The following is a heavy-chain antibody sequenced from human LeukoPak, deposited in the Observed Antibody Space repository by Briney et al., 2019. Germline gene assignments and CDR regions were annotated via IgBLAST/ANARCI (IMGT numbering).Heavy chain of an antibody. CDR2: INSDGSST. CDR1: GFTFSSYW. CDR3: ASGGYYDSSGYSRERAFDI. J-gene: IGHJ3*02. V-gene: IGHV3-74*01. Sequence: GGSLRLSCAASGFTFSSYWMHWVRQAPGKGLVWVSRINSDGSSTSYADSVKGRFTISRDNAKNTLYLQMNSLRAEDTAVYYCASGGYYDSSGYSRERAFDIWGQGTMVTVSS. D-gene: IGHD3-22*01.